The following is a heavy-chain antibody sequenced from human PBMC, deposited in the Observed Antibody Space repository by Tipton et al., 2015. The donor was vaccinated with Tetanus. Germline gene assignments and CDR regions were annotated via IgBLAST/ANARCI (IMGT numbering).Heavy chain of an antibody. CDR3: ARDRGVRGGYYYYHGMDV. CDR1: GGSFSSDGAY. V-gene: IGHV4-31*11. J-gene: IGHJ6*02. CDR2: ISNSGST. D-gene: IGHD3-10*01. Sequence: GLVKPSETLSLTCGVSGGSFSSDGAYWSWIRQHPGEGLEWIGYISNSGSTYYNPSLKSRVTISVDTSQKQISLKVNSVTAADTAVYYCARDRGVRGGYYYYHGMDVWGQGTTVTVSS.